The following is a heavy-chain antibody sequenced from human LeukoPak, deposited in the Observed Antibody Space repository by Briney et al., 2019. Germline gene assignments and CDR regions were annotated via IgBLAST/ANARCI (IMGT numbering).Heavy chain of an antibody. J-gene: IGHJ3*02. Sequence: GGSLRLSCAASGFSFSSYAMSWVRQAPGKGLEWVANIKQDGSEKYYVDSVKGRFTISRDNAKNSLYLQMNSLRAEDTAVYYCARSRYYDILTGYAIDAFDIWGQGTMVTVSS. CDR1: GFSFSSYA. V-gene: IGHV3-7*01. D-gene: IGHD3-9*01. CDR3: ARSRYYDILTGYAIDAFDI. CDR2: IKQDGSEK.